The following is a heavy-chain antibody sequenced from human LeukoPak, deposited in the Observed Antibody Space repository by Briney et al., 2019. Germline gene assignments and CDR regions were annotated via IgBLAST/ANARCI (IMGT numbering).Heavy chain of an antibody. CDR2: INQDGSEK. CDR1: SFTFSSYW. V-gene: IGHV3-7*01. CDR3: AREGGSGWYSGWFDP. J-gene: IGHJ5*02. Sequence: GGSLRLSCAASSFTFSSYWMSWVRQAPGKGLEWGANINQDGSEKRYVDSVKGRFTISRDNAETSLYLQMNSLRAEDTAVYYCAREGGSGWYSGWFDPWGQGTLVTVSS. D-gene: IGHD6-19*01.